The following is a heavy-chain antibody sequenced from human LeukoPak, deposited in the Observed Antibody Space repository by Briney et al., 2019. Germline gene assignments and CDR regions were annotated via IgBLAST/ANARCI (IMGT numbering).Heavy chain of an antibody. CDR3: ARDPTVLTLNGDYYFDY. V-gene: IGHV3-48*02. CDR1: GFTFSNYN. CDR2: ISSSGRTT. Sequence: PGGSLRLSCAASGFTFSNYNMNWVRQAPGKGLEWISYISSSGRTTNYADSVKGRFTISRDNAKNSLYLQMNSLKDGDTAVYYCARDPTVLTLNGDYYFDYWGQGTLVTVSS. D-gene: IGHD4-17*01. J-gene: IGHJ4*02.